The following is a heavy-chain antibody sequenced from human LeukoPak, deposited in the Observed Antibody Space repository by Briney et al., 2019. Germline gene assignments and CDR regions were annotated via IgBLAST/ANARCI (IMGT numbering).Heavy chain of an antibody. CDR1: GYTFTNYA. V-gene: IGHV1-18*01. J-gene: IGHJ3*02. CDR2: ISAFNGNT. D-gene: IGHD6-19*01. CDR3: ARHHSSGWPLDAFDI. Sequence: ASVKVSCKASGYTFTNYAFSWVRQAPGQGLEWMGWISAFNGNTNYAQKFQGRVTMTTDTSTSTAYMELRSLRSDDTAVYYCARHHSSGWPLDAFDIWGQGTMVTVSS.